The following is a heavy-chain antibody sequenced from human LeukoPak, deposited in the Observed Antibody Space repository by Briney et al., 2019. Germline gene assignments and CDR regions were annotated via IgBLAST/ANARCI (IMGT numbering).Heavy chain of an antibody. D-gene: IGHD4-17*01. Sequence: ASVKVSCKASGYTFTGYYMHWMRQAPGQGLEWMGWISTQSGNTNYAQKVQGRLTLTTDRSTNTAYMELRSLRSDDTAVYCARGAYGDKWGQGTMVTVSS. CDR3: RGAYGDK. V-gene: IGHV1-18*04. CDR2: ISTQSGNT. J-gene: IGHJ4*02. CDR1: GYTFTGYY.